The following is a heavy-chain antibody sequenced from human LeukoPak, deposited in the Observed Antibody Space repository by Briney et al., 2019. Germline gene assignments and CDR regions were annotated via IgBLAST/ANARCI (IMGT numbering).Heavy chain of an antibody. D-gene: IGHD1-26*01. CDR2: IYYSGST. CDR1: GGSISSGGYY. V-gene: IGHV4-31*03. J-gene: IGHJ5*02. Sequence: SETLSLTCTVSGGSISSGGYYWSWIRQHPGKGLERIGYIYYSGSTYYNPSLKSRVTISVDTSKNQFSLKLSSVTAADTAVYYCAGELVMGARFLWFDPWGQGTLVTVSS. CDR3: AGELVMGARFLWFDP.